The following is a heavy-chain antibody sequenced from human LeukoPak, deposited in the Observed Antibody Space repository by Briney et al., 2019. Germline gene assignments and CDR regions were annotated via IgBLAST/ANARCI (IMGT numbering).Heavy chain of an antibody. Sequence: GGSLRLSCAASGFTISSYAMHWVRQAPGKGLEWVAVISYDGSNKYYADSVKGRFTISRDNSKNTLYLQMNSLRAEDTAVYYCARERVEMATIDYFDYWGQGTLVTVSS. J-gene: IGHJ4*02. V-gene: IGHV3-30*04. CDR2: ISYDGSNK. D-gene: IGHD5-24*01. CDR3: ARERVEMATIDYFDY. CDR1: GFTISSYA.